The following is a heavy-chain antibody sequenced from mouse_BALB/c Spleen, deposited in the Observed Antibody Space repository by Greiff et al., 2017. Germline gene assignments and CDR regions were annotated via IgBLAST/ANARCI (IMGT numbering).Heavy chain of an antibody. J-gene: IGHJ1*01. CDR3: ARWRVTSYWYFDV. D-gene: IGHD2-2*01. CDR2: IDPANGNT. V-gene: IGHV14-3*02. Sequence: EVQVVESGAELVKPGASVKLSCTASGFNIKDTYMHWVKQRPEQGLEWIGRIDPANGNTKYDPKFQGKATITADTSSNTAYLQLSSLTSEDTAVYYCARWRVTSYWYFDVWGAGTTVTVSS. CDR1: GFNIKDTY.